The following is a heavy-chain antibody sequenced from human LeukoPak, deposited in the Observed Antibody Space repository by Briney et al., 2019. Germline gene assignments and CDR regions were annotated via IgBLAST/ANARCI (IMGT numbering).Heavy chain of an antibody. CDR3: ASAGSSPSSNAFDI. CDR1: GYTFTSYG. Sequence: ASVKVSCKASGYTFTSYGISWVRQAPGQGLEWMGWIRAYNGNTNYAQKVQGRVTMTTDTSTRTAYMALRSLRSDDTAVYYCASAGSSPSSNAFDIWGQGTMVTVSS. V-gene: IGHV1-18*01. J-gene: IGHJ3*02. CDR2: IRAYNGNT. D-gene: IGHD6-6*01.